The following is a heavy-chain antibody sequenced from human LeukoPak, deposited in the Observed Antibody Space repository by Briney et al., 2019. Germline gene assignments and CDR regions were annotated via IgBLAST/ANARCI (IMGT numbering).Heavy chain of an antibody. V-gene: IGHV3-23*01. Sequence: GGSLRLSCAASGFIFSSYATSWVRQAPGKGLEWVSAISGSGGSTYYADSVEGRFTISRDNSKNTLYLQMNSLRAEDTAVYYCAKDALWLPPAFDYWGQGTLVTVSS. CDR2: ISGSGGST. D-gene: IGHD5-18*01. J-gene: IGHJ4*02. CDR1: GFIFSSYA. CDR3: AKDALWLPPAFDY.